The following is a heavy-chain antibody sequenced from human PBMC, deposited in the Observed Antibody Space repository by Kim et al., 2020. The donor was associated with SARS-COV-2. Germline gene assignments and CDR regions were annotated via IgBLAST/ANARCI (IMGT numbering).Heavy chain of an antibody. J-gene: IGHJ4*02. CDR3: VRHFSHVYRDYPVRY. CDR2: ISESGHT. D-gene: IGHD4-17*01. Sequence: SETLSLTCIVSGGSISSSTYYWGWIRQSPGKGLEFIGSISESGHTYYNPSLASRLTISVDTSKNLFSLELSSLTAADTAVYYCVRHFSHVYRDYPVRYWGQGTLVTVSS. V-gene: IGHV4-39*01. CDR1: GGSISSSTYY.